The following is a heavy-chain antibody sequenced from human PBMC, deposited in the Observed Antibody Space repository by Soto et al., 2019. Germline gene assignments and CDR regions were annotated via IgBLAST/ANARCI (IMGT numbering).Heavy chain of an antibody. D-gene: IGHD2-2*01. J-gene: IGHJ5*02. CDR2: IIPILGIA. CDR3: ARVRGSSTSCYYVGWFDH. Sequence: QVQLVQSGAEVKKPGSSVKVSCKASGGTFSSYTISWVRQAPGQGLEWMGRIIPILGIANYAQKFQGRVTITSDEFTSTAYMKLSSLRSDDTAVYYCARVRGSSTSCYYVGWFDHWCQETLVSVSS. V-gene: IGHV1-69*02. CDR1: GGTFSSYT.